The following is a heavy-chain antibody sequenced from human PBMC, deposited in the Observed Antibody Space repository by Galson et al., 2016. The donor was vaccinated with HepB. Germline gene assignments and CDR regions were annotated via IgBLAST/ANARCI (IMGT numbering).Heavy chain of an antibody. J-gene: IGHJ4*02. V-gene: IGHV4-39*01. CDR1: GASIRSNTHY. Sequence: SETLSLTCTVSGASIRSNTHYWGWLRQPPGKGLEWIGSLFHSGSAYQNPSLKSRLTLSIDTTNNQFSLRLRSVTAADTAVYYCARLTWVGEFCDYWGQGTLVPVSS. CDR3: ARLTWVGEFCDY. CDR2: LFHSGSA.